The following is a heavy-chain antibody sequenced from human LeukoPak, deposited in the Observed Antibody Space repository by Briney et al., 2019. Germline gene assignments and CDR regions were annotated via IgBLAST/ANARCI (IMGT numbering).Heavy chain of an antibody. V-gene: IGHV4-34*01. CDR3: ASLGRGWYYPIDY. CDR1: GGSFSGYY. D-gene: IGHD6-19*01. CDR2: INHSGST. J-gene: IGHJ4*02. Sequence: SETLSLTCAVYGGSFSGYYWSWIRQPPGKGLEWIGEINHSGSTNYNPSLKSRVTISVDTSKNQFSLKLSSVTAADTAVYYCASLGRGWYYPIDYWGQGTLVTVSS.